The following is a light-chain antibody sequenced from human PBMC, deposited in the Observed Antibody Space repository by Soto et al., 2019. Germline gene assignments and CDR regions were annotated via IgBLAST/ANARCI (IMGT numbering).Light chain of an antibody. Sequence: EIVLTQYQTTLSLSPGERATLSCSASQSFSNFLAWYLQRPGQAPRLLIFDASKRAASVPARFSGSGSGTDFTLTISILEPEDFAVYYCQQRSSWPITFCQGTRLEVK. CDR3: QQRSSWPIT. J-gene: IGKJ5*01. V-gene: IGKV3-11*01. CDR2: DAS. CDR1: QSFSNF.